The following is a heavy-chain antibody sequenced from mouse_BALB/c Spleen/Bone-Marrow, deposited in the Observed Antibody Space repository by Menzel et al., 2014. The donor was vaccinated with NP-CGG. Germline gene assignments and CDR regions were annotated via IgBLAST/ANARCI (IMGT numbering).Heavy chain of an antibody. V-gene: IGHV1-7*01. CDR1: GYTFTSFW. D-gene: IGHD2-1*01. Sequence: VQLVESGAELAKPGASVKMSCKASGYTFTSFWMHWVKQRPGQGLEWIGYINPSTGYTDYNQKFKDKATLTADKSSSTAYMQLSSLTSEDSAVYHCARSGGNYDYAMDYWGQGTSVTVSS. CDR3: ARSGGNYDYAMDY. J-gene: IGHJ4*01. CDR2: INPSTGYT.